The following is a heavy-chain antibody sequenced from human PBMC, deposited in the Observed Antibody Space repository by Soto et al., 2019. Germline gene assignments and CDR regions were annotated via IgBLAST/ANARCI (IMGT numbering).Heavy chain of an antibody. CDR3: ARAPLRTIRDQSLFDY. D-gene: IGHD3-9*01. CDR1: GFTFSSYW. J-gene: IGHJ4*02. Sequence: PGGSLRLSCAASGFTFSSYWMHWVRQAPGKGLVWVSRINSDGSSTSYADSVKGRFTISRDNAKNTLYLQMNSLRAEDTAVYYCARAPLRTIRDQSLFDYWGQGTLVTVSS. V-gene: IGHV3-74*01. CDR2: INSDGSST.